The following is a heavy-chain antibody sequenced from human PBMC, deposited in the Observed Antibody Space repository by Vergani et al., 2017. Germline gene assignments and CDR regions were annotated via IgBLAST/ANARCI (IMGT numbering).Heavy chain of an antibody. CDR2: MSSSCSTR. Sequence: QVQLVESGGGLVKPGGSLRLSCAASGFTFSYYYLRWIRQAPGKGLEWVSYMSSSCSTRYYADSVKGRFTISRDNAKNSLYLQMNSLRAEDTAVYYCARDGRGQNLDDWGQGTLVTVSS. D-gene: IGHD1-14*01. J-gene: IGHJ4*02. V-gene: IGHV3-11*01. CDR3: ARDGRGQNLDD. CDR1: GFTFSYYY.